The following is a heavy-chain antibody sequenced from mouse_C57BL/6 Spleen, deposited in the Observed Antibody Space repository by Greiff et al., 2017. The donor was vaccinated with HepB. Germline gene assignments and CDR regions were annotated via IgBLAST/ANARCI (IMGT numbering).Heavy chain of an antibody. J-gene: IGHJ1*03. CDR2: IYPGSGNT. CDR1: GYSFTSYY. V-gene: IGHV1-66*01. CDR3: ARGVSGGYFDV. Sequence: QVQLQQSGPELVKPGASVKISCKASGYSFTSYYIHWVKQRPGQGLEWIGWIYPGSGNTKYNEKFKGKATLTADTSSSTAYMQLSSLTSEDSAVYYCARGVSGGYFDVWGTGTTVTVSS.